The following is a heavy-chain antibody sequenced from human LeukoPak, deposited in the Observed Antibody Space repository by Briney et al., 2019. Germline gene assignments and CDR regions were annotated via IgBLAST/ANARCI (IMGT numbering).Heavy chain of an antibody. D-gene: IGHD6-19*01. V-gene: IGHV3-66*01. CDR1: GFTVNNNY. CDR3: ARSSGWFRPHDY. CDR2: IYSGGGT. J-gene: IGHJ4*02. Sequence: GGSLRLFCAASGFTVNNNYMNWVRQAPGKGLEWVSLIYSGGGTYYADSVKGRFTISRDNTKNTLYLQMNSLRAEDTAVYYCARSSGWFRPHDYWGQGTLVTVSS.